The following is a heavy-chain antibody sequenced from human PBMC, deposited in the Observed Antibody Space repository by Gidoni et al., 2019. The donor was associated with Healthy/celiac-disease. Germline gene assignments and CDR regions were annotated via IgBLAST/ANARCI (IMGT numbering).Heavy chain of an antibody. CDR1: GYTFTGHY. CDR2: LNPHSGGT. J-gene: IGHJ4*02. V-gene: IGHV1-2*02. CDR3: ARVRARGGGSWDY. Sequence: QVQLVQSGAEVHKPGASVKASRKASGYTFTGHYMHWVRQAPGQGLEWMGWLNPHSGGTNYAQKFQGRVTMTRDTSISTAYMELSRLRSDDAAVYYCARVRARGGGSWDYWGQGTLVTVSS. D-gene: IGHD2-15*01.